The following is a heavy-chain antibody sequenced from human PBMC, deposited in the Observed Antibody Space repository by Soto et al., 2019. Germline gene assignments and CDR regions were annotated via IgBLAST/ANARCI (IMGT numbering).Heavy chain of an antibody. CDR2: IYYSGST. V-gene: IGHV4-59*01. D-gene: IGHD2-15*01. J-gene: IGHJ5*02. CDR3: VRERLVAAATRWFDP. Sequence: QVHLQESGPGLVKPSETLSLTCTVSGGSINNYYWSWIRQPSGKGLEWIGYIYYSGSTNYNPSLKRRVTRSVDTSKNQFSLKLSSVTAADTALYYCVRERLVAAATRWFDPWGQGTLVTVSS. CDR1: GGSINNYY.